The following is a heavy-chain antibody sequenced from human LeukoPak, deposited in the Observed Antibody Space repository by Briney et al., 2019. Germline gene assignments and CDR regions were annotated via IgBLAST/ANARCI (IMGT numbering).Heavy chain of an antibody. V-gene: IGHV4-59*12. CDR3: ARGLFLSHFDY. CDR2: IYHSGST. CDR1: GGSISSYY. D-gene: IGHD2/OR15-2a*01. J-gene: IGHJ4*02. Sequence: SETLSLTCTVSGGSISSYYWSWIRQPAGKGLEWIGEIYHSGSTNYNPSLKSRVTISVDKSKNQFSLKLSSVTAADTAVYYCARGLFLSHFDYWGQGTLVTVSS.